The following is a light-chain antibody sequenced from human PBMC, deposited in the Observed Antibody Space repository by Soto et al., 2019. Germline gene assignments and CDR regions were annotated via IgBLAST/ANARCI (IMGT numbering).Light chain of an antibody. CDR1: TSNIGADYP. V-gene: IGLV1-40*01. CDR2: GNT. CDR3: QSYDTTLRAYV. J-gene: IGLJ1*01. Sequence: QSVLTQPPSVSGAPGQRVTIFCTGSTSNIGADYPVHWYRQLPHTAPRLLIYGNTNRPSGVPSRFSGSKSGTSASLAITGRQDDVEGNYYCQSYDTTLRAYVFGTGTKVTVL.